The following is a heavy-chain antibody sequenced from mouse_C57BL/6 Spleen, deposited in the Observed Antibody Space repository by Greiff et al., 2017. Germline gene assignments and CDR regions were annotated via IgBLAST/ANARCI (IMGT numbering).Heavy chain of an antibody. CDR2: INPNNGGT. Sequence: VQLQQSGPELVKPGASVKISCKASGYTFTDYYMNWVKQSHGKSLEWIGDINPNNGGTSYNQKFKGKATLTVDKSSSTAYMELRSLTSEDSAVYYCARQLRYYYAMDYWGQGTSVTVSS. D-gene: IGHD3-2*02. V-gene: IGHV1-26*01. CDR3: ARQLRYYYAMDY. J-gene: IGHJ4*01. CDR1: GYTFTDYY.